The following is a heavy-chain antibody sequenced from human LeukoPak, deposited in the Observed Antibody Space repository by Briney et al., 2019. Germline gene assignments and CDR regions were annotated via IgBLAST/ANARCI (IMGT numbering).Heavy chain of an antibody. J-gene: IGHJ4*02. CDR1: GFTFPSSA. Sequence: SVKVSCKASGFTFPSSAVQWVRQAAGQGLEWMGGIIPIFGTANYAQKFQGRVTITADESTSTAYMELSSLRSEDTAVYYCARVNRIAVAGAFDYWGQGTLVTVSS. CDR3: ARVNRIAVAGAFDY. CDR2: IIPIFGTA. V-gene: IGHV1-69*13. D-gene: IGHD6-19*01.